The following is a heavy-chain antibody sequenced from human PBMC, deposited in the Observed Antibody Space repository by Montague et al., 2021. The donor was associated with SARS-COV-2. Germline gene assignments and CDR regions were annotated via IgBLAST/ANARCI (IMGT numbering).Heavy chain of an antibody. Sequence: SETLSLTCAFYGGSFSGYYWSWIRQPPGKGPGWIGEINHSGSTNYNPSXXSRVTISVDTSKNQFSLKLTSVAAADTAVYYCARGGYSSSWYGTHNWFDPWGQGTLVTVSS. D-gene: IGHD6-13*01. V-gene: IGHV4-34*01. J-gene: IGHJ5*02. CDR1: GGSFSGYY. CDR2: INHSGST. CDR3: ARGGYSSSWYGTHNWFDP.